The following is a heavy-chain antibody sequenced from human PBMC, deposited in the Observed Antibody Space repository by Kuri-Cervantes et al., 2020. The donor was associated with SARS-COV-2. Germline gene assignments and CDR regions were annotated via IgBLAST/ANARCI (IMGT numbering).Heavy chain of an antibody. D-gene: IGHD3-10*01. Sequence: ASVQVSCKASGYTFTGYYMHWVRQAPGQGLEWMGWINPNSGGTNYAQKFQGWVTMTRDTSISTAYMELSRLRSDDTAVYYCARGEDYYGSGKDYYYGMDVWGQGTTVTVSS. CDR2: INPNSGGT. CDR3: ARGEDYYGSGKDYYYGMDV. V-gene: IGHV1-2*04. J-gene: IGHJ6*02. CDR1: GYTFTGYY.